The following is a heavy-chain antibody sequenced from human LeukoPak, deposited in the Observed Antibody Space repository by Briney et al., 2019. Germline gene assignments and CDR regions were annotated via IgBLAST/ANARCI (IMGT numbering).Heavy chain of an antibody. CDR1: GFIFSSYS. J-gene: IGHJ4*02. Sequence: GGSLRLSCAASGFIFSSYSMNWVRQAPGKGLEWVSYISSSSSSIYYADSVKGRFTISRDNAKNSLYLQMNSLRAEDTAVYYCAREALLADYWGQGTLVTVSS. CDR3: AREALLADY. CDR2: ISSSSSSI. D-gene: IGHD3-10*01. V-gene: IGHV3-48*04.